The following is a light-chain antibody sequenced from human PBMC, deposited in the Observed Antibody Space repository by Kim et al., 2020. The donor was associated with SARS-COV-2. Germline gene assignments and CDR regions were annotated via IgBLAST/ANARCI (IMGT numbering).Light chain of an antibody. CDR1: SLRTYY. V-gene: IGLV3-19*01. CDR3: NSRDSSGNHWV. Sequence: QTVRITCQGDSLRTYYATWYQQKPGQAPVLVIYGKNNRPSGIPDRFSGSSSGNTASLTITRAQAEDEADYYCNSRDSSGNHWVFGGGTKVTVL. J-gene: IGLJ3*02. CDR2: GKN.